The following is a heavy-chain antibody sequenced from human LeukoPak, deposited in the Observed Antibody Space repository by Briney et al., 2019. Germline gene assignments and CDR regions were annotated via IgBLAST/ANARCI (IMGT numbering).Heavy chain of an antibody. Sequence: SETLSLTCTVSGGSISSSSYYWGWIRQPPGKGLEWIGSIYYSGSTYYNPSLKSRVTISVDTSKNQFSLKLSSVTAADTAVYYCARYQRGRIAAAGYFDYWGQGTLVTVSS. V-gene: IGHV4-39*01. J-gene: IGHJ4*02. CDR2: IYYSGST. CDR1: GGSISSSSYY. CDR3: ARYQRGRIAAAGYFDY. D-gene: IGHD6-13*01.